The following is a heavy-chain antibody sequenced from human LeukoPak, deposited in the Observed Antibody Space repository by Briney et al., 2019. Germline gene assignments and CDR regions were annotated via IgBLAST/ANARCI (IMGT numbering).Heavy chain of an antibody. D-gene: IGHD3-10*01. CDR3: ARWFGELDYYYYYYYMDV. CDR1: GYTFTGYY. CDR2: INPNSCGT. V-gene: IGHV1-2*02. J-gene: IGHJ6*03. Sequence: SSVKVSCKASGYTFTGYYMHWVRQAPGQGLEWMGWINPNSCGTNYAQKFQGRVTMTRDTSISTAYMELSRLRSDDTAVYYCARWFGELDYYYYYYYMDVWGKGTKVTVSS.